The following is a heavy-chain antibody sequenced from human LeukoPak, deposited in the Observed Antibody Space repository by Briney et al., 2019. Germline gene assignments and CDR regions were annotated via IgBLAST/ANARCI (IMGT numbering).Heavy chain of an antibody. V-gene: IGHV3-21*01. Sequence: GGSLRLSCAASGFTFSSYSINWVRQAPGKGLEWVSSISSSSYIYYADSVKGRFTISRDNAKNTLYLQMNSLRAEDTAVYYCASASSHRIAAGGDYWGQGTLVTVSS. D-gene: IGHD6-13*01. CDR3: ASASSHRIAAGGDY. CDR2: ISSSSYI. CDR1: GFTFSSYS. J-gene: IGHJ4*02.